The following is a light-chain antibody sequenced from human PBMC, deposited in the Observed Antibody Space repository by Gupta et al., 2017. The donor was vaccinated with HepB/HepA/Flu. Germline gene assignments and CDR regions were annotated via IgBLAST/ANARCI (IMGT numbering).Light chain of an antibody. Sequence: VLPPPPLSLSVTPGQPASISCKSSESLLDSNGKTYLYWYLQKAGQPPQLLIYEVSNRFSGVPDRFSGSGSGTEFTLKISRVEAEDVGTYDCKQSIQHPKTFGQGTKVEI. V-gene: IGKV2D-29*01. CDR3: KQSIQHPKT. CDR2: EVS. J-gene: IGKJ1*01. CDR1: ESLLDSNGKTY.